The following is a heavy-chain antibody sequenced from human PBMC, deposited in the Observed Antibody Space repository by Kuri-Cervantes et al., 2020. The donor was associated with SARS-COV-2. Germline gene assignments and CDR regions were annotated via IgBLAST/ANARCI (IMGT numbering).Heavy chain of an antibody. CDR3: ARGFWTGFLFDS. V-gene: IGHV4-61*01. J-gene: IGHJ4*02. Sequence: SETLSLTCSVSGFSVTSGSYYWSWLRQSPGKGLEWIGYIYYGGSTTYNPALKSRVTISMDMTNNQFFLNLKGASAADTAVYYCARGFWTGFLFDSWGQGSLVTVSS. CDR1: GFSVTSGSYY. CDR2: IYYGGST. D-gene: IGHD3/OR15-3a*01.